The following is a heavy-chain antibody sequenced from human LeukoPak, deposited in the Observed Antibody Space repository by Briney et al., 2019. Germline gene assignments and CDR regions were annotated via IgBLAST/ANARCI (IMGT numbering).Heavy chain of an antibody. J-gene: IGHJ3*01. CDR2: ITSDGSKK. CDR1: GFTFSTYA. CDR3: ARTSLHYFGSGSYSLDVFDV. Sequence: GRSLRLSCAASGFTFSTYAMHWIRQAPGKGREWVAAITSDGSKKYYADSVKGRFTISRDNSMNTLYVQMNSLRDDDTALYFCARTSLHYFGSGSYSLDVFDVWGQGTMVTVSS. D-gene: IGHD3-10*01. V-gene: IGHV3-30-3*01.